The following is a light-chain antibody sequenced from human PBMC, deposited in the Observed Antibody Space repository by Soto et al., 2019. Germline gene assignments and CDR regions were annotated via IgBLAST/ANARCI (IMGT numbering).Light chain of an antibody. CDR2: DAS. V-gene: IGKV3-11*01. CDR1: QSVSSY. J-gene: IGKJ4*01. CDR3: QQRSTCHFG. Sequence: EIVLTRSPATLSLSPGERATLSCRASQSVSSYLAWYQQKPGQAPRLLIYDASNRATGIPARFSGSGSGTDFTLTISSLEPEDFAVYYCQQRSTCHFGVGGGTKVEIK.